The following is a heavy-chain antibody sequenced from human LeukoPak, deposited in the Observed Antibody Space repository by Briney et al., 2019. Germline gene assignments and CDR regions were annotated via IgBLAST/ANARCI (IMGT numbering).Heavy chain of an antibody. CDR1: GGSISSYY. CDR3: ARGGSFFREFDY. CDR2: IQYSGST. Sequence: SETLSLTCTVSGGSISSYYWSWIRQPPGKGLEWIGYIQYSGSTNYNPSLKSRVTISVDTSKNQFSLKLSSVTAADTAVYYCARGGSFFREFDYWGQGTLVTVSS. D-gene: IGHD3-16*01. J-gene: IGHJ4*02. V-gene: IGHV4-59*01.